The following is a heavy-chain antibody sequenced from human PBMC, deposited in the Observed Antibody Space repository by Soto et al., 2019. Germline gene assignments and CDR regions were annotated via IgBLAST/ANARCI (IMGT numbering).Heavy chain of an antibody. J-gene: IGHJ4*02. Sequence: SVKVSCKASGGTFSSYAISWVRQAPGQGLEWMGGIIPIFGTANYAQKFQGRVTITRGTSASTAYMELSSLRSEDTAVYYCARAVAVPADFDYWGQGTLVTVSS. D-gene: IGHD6-19*01. V-gene: IGHV1-69*05. CDR2: IIPIFGTA. CDR3: ARAVAVPADFDY. CDR1: GGTFSSYA.